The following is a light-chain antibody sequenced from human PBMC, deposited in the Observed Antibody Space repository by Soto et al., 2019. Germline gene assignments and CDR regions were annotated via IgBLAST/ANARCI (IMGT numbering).Light chain of an antibody. CDR1: QSVSSSS. CDR3: QQFVNSPYT. Sequence: EIVLTQSPGTLSLSPGERATLSCRASQSVSSSSLAWYQQKPGQAPRLLIYDTSSRAIGIPDRFSGSGSGTDFTLTISRLEPEDFAVYYCQQFVNSPYTFGQGTKVDIK. J-gene: IGKJ2*01. V-gene: IGKV3-20*01. CDR2: DTS.